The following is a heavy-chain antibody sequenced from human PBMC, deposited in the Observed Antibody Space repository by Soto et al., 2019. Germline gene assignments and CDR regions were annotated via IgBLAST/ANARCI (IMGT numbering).Heavy chain of an antibody. V-gene: IGHV1-69*01. CDR1: GGTFSSYA. D-gene: IGHD3-16*02. CDR3: ASYDYVWGSYRYLSLGY. Sequence: QVRLVQSGADVKKPGSSVKVSCKASGGTFSSYAISWVRQAPGQGLEWMGGIIPIFGTANYAQKFQGRVTITADESTSTAYMELSSLRSEDTAVYYCASYDYVWGSYRYLSLGYWGQGTLVTVSS. CDR2: IIPIFGTA. J-gene: IGHJ4*02.